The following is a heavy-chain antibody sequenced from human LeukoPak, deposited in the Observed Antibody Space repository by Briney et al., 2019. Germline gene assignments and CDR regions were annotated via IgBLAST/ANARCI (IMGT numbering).Heavy chain of an antibody. D-gene: IGHD4-17*01. V-gene: IGHV3-21*01. CDR2: ISSSSSYI. J-gene: IGHJ4*02. CDR3: ARGTYVDYVLDY. CDR1: GFTFSSYA. Sequence: GGSLRLSCAASGFTFSSYAMSWVRQAPGKGLEWVSSISSSSSYIYYADSVKGRFTISRDNAKNSLYLQMNSLRAEDTAVYYCARGTYVDYVLDYWGQGTLSPSPQ.